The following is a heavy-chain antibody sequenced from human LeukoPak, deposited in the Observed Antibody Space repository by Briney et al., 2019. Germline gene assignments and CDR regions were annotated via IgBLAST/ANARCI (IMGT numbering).Heavy chain of an antibody. D-gene: IGHD1-14*01. J-gene: IGHJ4*02. CDR3: ARNFGY. V-gene: IGHV4-4*02. CDR1: GGSISSDYW. Sequence: SETLSFTCGVSGGSISSDYWWSWVRQPPGKGLEWIGEINHSGSTNYNPSLKSRVTMSVDKSKNQFSLKLSSVTAADTAMYYCARNFGYWGQGTLVTVSS. CDR2: INHSGST.